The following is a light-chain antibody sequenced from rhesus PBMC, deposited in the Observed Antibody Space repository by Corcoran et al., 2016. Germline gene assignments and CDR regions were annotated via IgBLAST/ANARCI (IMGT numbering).Light chain of an antibody. V-gene: IGKV1S6*01. J-gene: IGKJ2*01. CDR2: KAS. Sequence: DIQMTQSPSSLSASVGDTVTITCRASQVINSWLAWYQQKPGKAPKLLIYKASRLQSGVPSRFSGSGSGTEFTLPLSSLQPEDFATYYCQQYNSLPYSFGQGTKVEIK. CDR3: QQYNSLPYS. CDR1: QVINSW.